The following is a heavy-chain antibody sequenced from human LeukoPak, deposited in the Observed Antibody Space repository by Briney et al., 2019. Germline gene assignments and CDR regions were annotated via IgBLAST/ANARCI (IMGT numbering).Heavy chain of an antibody. CDR1: GGSISSYY. D-gene: IGHD3-16*01. V-gene: IGHV4-59*01. CDR2: IYYSGST. J-gene: IGHJ4*02. Sequence: SETLSLTCTVSGGSISSYYWNWIRQAPGKGLEWIGYIYYSGSTKYNPSLKSRVTISVDTSKNQFSLKVTSVTAADTAVYYCARDGGRWGSRYFDFWGQGALVTVSS. CDR3: ARDGGRWGSRYFDF.